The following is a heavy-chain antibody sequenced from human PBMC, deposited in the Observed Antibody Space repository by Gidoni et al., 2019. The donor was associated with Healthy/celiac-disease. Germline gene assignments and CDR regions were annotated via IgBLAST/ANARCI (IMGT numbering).Heavy chain of an antibody. CDR1: GGTFSSYA. J-gene: IGHJ4*02. D-gene: IGHD3-22*01. CDR3: AREGRPYYYDSSGYYYFDY. V-gene: IGHV1-69*01. CDR2: IIPIFGTA. Sequence: QVQLVQSGAEVKKPGSSVKVSCKASGGTFSSYAISWVRQAPGQGLEWMGGIIPIFGTANYAQKFQGRVTITADESTSTAYMELSSLRSEDTAVYYCAREGRPYYYDSSGYYYFDYWGQGTLVTVSS.